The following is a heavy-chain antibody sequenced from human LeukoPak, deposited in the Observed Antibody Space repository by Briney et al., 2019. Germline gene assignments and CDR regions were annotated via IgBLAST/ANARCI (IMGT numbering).Heavy chain of an antibody. CDR3: AKGDAGGKVDWFDP. CDR1: GFTFSTYT. D-gene: IGHD2-15*01. Sequence: PGGSLRLACTASGFTFSTYTMMWVRQAPGKGLQWLATFTGLGGKYYADSVKGRFSVSRDYSTNTLYLQMNSLSAEETAVYYCAKGDAGGKVDWFDPWGQGTLVTVSS. CDR2: FTGLGGK. J-gene: IGHJ5*02. V-gene: IGHV3-23*01.